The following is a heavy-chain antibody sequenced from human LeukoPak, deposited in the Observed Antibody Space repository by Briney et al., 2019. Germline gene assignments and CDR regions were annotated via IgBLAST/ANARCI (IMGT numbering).Heavy chain of an antibody. J-gene: IGHJ4*02. CDR3: ARDTGIAANHY. CDR2: IRGAGTDI. V-gene: IGHV3-48*01. Sequence: PGGALRLSCTASGFNFNIYRMNWVRQAPGKGLEWVSCIRGAGTDINYADSVKGRFTISRDNAENSVYLQMNSLRAEDTAVYYCARDTGIAANHYWGQGTLVTVSS. D-gene: IGHD6-13*01. CDR1: GFNFNIYR.